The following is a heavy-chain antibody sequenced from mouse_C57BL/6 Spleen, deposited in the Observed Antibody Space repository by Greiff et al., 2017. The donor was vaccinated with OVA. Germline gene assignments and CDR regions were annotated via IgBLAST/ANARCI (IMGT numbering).Heavy chain of an antibody. J-gene: IGHJ2*01. CDR1: GYTFTSYG. CDR3: AREAYYDYDLLYFDY. CDR2: IYPRSGNT. D-gene: IGHD2-4*01. V-gene: IGHV1-81*01. Sequence: QVQLKQSGAELARPGASVKLSCKASGYTFTSYGISWVKQRTGQGLEWIGEIYPRSGNTYYNEKFKGKATLTADKSSSTAYMELRSLTSEDSAVYFCAREAYYDYDLLYFDYWGQGTTLTVSS.